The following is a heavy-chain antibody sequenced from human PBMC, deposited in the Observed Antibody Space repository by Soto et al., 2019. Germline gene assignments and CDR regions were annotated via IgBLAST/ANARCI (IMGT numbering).Heavy chain of an antibody. CDR1: GDSLSSGGYY. Sequence: QVQLQESGPGLVEPSQTLSLTCTVSGDSLSSGGYYWSWVRQHPGKGLESIGYIFYNGSTYYNPSHKSRVALSVFTSKNQFYLKLKSVSCAGTAVYFCARIGSGDKWSFGLWGRGTLVTVSS. CDR2: IFYNGST. J-gene: IGHJ2*01. CDR3: ARIGSGDKWSFGL. D-gene: IGHD4-17*01. V-gene: IGHV4-31*03.